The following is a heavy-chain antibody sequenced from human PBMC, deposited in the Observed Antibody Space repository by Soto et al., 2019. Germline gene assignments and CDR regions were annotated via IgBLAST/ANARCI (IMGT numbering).Heavy chain of an antibody. Sequence: QVQLVESGGGVVQPGRSLRLSCAASGFTFSSYAMHWVRQAPGKGLEWVAVISYDGSNKYYADSVKGRFTISRDNSKNTLYLQMNSLRAEDTAVYYCARDREAYYDFWSGYYLFDYWGQGTLVTVSS. CDR2: ISYDGSNK. J-gene: IGHJ4*02. D-gene: IGHD3-3*01. V-gene: IGHV3-30-3*01. CDR1: GFTFSSYA. CDR3: ARDREAYYDFWSGYYLFDY.